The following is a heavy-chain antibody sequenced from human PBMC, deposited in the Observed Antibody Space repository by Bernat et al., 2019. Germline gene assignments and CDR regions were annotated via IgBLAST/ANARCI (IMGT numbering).Heavy chain of an antibody. D-gene: IGHD4-17*01. CDR3: ARDRPYGDSPAGAFDI. V-gene: IGHV3-7*01. CDR2: IKQDGSEK. CDR1: TFAFSDSW. Sequence: EVQLAESGGGSVQPGGSLRLSCAASTFAFSDSWMSWVRQAPGKGLEWVANIKQDGSEKYYVDSVKGRFTISRDNAKNSLYLEMNSQRADDTAMYYCARDRPYGDSPAGAFDIWGQGTMVTVSS. J-gene: IGHJ3*02.